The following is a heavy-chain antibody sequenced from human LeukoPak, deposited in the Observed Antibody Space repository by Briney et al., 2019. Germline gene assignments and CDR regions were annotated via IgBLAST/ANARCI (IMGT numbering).Heavy chain of an antibody. CDR2: IKQDGSEK. V-gene: IGHV3-7*01. J-gene: IGHJ4*02. Sequence: GGSLRLSCAASGFTFSSYWMSWVRQAPGKGLEWVANIKQDGSEKYYVESVKGRVTISRDNAENSLYLQMHSLRAEDAAVYYCARDGGGGYYDSSGYLRDAGFDYWGQGTLVTVSS. D-gene: IGHD3-22*01. CDR1: GFTFSSYW. CDR3: ARDGGGGYYDSSGYLRDAGFDY.